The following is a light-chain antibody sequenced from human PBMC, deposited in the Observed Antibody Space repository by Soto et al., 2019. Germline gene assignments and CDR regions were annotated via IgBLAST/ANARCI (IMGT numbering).Light chain of an antibody. CDR1: ISDFVVYNY. CDR2: GVS. J-gene: IGLJ1*01. V-gene: IGLV2-14*01. Sequence: QSVLTQPASVSGSPGQSITISCTGTISDFVVYNYVSWYQQLPGKAPKLIIYGVSNRPSGVSNHFSGSKSGNTASLSISGLQADDEADYYCSTHTLSGALQVFGTGTKVTVL. CDR3: STHTLSGALQV.